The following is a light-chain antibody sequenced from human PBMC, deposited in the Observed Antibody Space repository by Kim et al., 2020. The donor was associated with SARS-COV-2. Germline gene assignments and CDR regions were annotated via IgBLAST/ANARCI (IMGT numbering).Light chain of an antibody. CDR3: SSYTSSSTLYV. CDR2: DVS. Sequence: SITISCTGTSSDVGVSNYVSWYQQHPGKAPKFMIYDVSNRPSGVSNRFSGSKSGNTASLTISGLQAEDEADYYCSSYTSSSTLYVFGTGTKVTVL. CDR1: SSDVGVSNY. V-gene: IGLV2-14*03. J-gene: IGLJ1*01.